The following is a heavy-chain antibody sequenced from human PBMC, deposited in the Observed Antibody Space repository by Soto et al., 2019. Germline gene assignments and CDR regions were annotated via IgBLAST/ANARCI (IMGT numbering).Heavy chain of an antibody. CDR2: IWYDGSNK. Sequence: GGSLRLSCAASGFTFSSYGMHWVRQAPGKGLEWVAVIWYDGSNKYYADSVKGRFTISRDNSKNTLYLQMNSLRAEDTAVYYCARQYYDYVWGSYRFLHFDYWGQGTLVTVSS. J-gene: IGHJ4*02. CDR1: GFTFSSYG. V-gene: IGHV3-33*01. D-gene: IGHD3-16*02. CDR3: ARQYYDYVWGSYRFLHFDY.